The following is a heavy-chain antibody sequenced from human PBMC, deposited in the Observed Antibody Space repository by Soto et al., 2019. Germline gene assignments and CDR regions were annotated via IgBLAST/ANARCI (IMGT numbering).Heavy chain of an antibody. J-gene: IGHJ5*01. CDR2: ISWDGRRT. V-gene: IGHV3-43*01. CDR1: GFKFDDYS. CDR3: TTAHYGDYPNWFHS. Sequence: EVQLVESGGAVVQPGGSLRLSCATSGFKFDDYSMHWVRQTPGKGLEWVCLISWDGRRTNYADSVRGRFTISRDSSKNSLYLQMNSLRSEDTALYYCTTAHYGDYPNWFHSWGHGTLVTVSS. D-gene: IGHD4-17*01.